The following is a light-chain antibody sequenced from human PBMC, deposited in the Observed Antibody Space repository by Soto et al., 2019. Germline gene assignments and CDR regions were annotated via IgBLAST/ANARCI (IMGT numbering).Light chain of an antibody. Sequence: DIQMTQSPSSLSASVGDRVTITCRASQGISNYLAWYQQQPGKVPKLLIYVASTLHSGVPSRFSCSGSGTDFTLTISSLQPEDVATYYCQKYNSAPCTFGQGTKVEI. CDR2: VAS. J-gene: IGKJ1*01. V-gene: IGKV1-27*01. CDR3: QKYNSAPCT. CDR1: QGISNY.